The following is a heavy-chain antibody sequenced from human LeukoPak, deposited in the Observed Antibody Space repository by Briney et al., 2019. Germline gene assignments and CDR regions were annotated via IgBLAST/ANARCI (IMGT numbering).Heavy chain of an antibody. CDR1: GYTFTNYY. CDR2: INPSGGST. V-gene: IGHV1-46*01. J-gene: IGHJ6*02. Sequence: ASVKVSCKAFGYTFTNYYMHWVRQAPGQGLEWMGIINPSGGSTSYAQKFQGRVTMTRDTSTSTVYMELSSLRSEDTAVYYCARGTPSEWLLKYYYYYYGMDVWGQGTTVTVSS. D-gene: IGHD3-3*01. CDR3: ARGTPSEWLLKYYYYYYGMDV.